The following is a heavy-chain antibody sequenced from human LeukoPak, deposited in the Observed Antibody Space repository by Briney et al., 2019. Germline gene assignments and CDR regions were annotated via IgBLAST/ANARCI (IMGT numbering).Heavy chain of an antibody. Sequence: GGSLRLSCATSGFSFNTHAMTWVRQAPGKGPEWVSSISGSDDSTYYADSMKGRFTISRDNSKNTLYLQMNSLRAEDTAVYYCAKGYSSSWTEYFQHWGQGTLVTVSS. CDR3: AKGYSSSWTEYFQH. V-gene: IGHV3-23*01. CDR1: GFSFNTHA. CDR2: ISGSDDST. D-gene: IGHD6-13*01. J-gene: IGHJ1*01.